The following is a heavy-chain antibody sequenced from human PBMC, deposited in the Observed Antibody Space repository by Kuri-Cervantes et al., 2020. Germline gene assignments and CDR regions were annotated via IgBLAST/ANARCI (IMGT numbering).Heavy chain of an antibody. CDR2: ISYDGSNK. V-gene: IGHV3-30-3*01. CDR3: ARDRVLRFSGGFGGYYGMDV. CDR1: GFTFSSCA. Sequence: GESLKISCAASGFTFSSCAMHWVRQAPGKGLEWVAVISYDGSNKYYADSVKGRFTISRDNSKNTLYLQMNSLRAEDTAVYYCARDRVLRFSGGFGGYYGMDVWGQGTTVTVSS. J-gene: IGHJ6*02. D-gene: IGHD3-3*01.